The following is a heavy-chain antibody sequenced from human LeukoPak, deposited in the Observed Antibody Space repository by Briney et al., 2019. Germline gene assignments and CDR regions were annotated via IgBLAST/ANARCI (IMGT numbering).Heavy chain of an antibody. J-gene: IGHJ6*02. D-gene: IGHD2-2*01. CDR2: TYYRSKWYN. V-gene: IGHV6-1*01. CDR1: GDSVSSNSAA. CDR3: ARDGCSSTSCYPYYYGMDV. Sequence: LSQTLSLTCAISGDSVSSNSAAWNWIRQSPSRGLEWLGRTYYRSKWYNDYAVSVKSRITINPDTSKNQFSLQLNSVTPEDTAVYYCARDGCSSTSCYPYYYGMDVWGQGTTVTASS.